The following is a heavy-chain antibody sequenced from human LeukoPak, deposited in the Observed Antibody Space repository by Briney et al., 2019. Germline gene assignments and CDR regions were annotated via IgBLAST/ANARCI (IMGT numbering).Heavy chain of an antibody. Sequence: ASVKVSCKASGFTFTSSAVQWVRQARGQRLEWIGWIVVGSGNTNYAQKFQERVTITRDMSTSTAYMELSSLRSGDTAVYYCAADYGDYAYNWFDPWGQGTLVTVSS. CDR3: AADYGDYAYNWFDP. CDR1: GFTFTSSA. D-gene: IGHD4-17*01. J-gene: IGHJ5*02. CDR2: IVVGSGNT. V-gene: IGHV1-58*01.